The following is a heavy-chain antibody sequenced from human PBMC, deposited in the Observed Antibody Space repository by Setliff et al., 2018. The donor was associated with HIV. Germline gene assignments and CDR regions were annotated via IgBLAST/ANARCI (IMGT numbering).Heavy chain of an antibody. Sequence: SEILSLTCTVSGGSISSSSYYWGWIRQPPGKGLEWIGSIYYSGSTYYNPSLKTRVTISVDTSKNQFSLKLSSVTAADTAVYYCASLTTDRFLEWLFVYWGQGTLVTVSS. CDR2: IYYSGST. J-gene: IGHJ4*02. CDR1: GGSISSSSYY. CDR3: ASLTTDRFLEWLFVY. D-gene: IGHD3-3*01. V-gene: IGHV4-39*01.